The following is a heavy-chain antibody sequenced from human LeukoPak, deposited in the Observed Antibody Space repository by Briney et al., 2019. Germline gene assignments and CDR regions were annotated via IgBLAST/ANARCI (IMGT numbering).Heavy chain of an antibody. D-gene: IGHD5-18*01. J-gene: IGHJ4*02. Sequence: GASVKVSYKASGYTFTSYYIHWVRQAPGQGLEWMGIINPNFGSTSYAQKFQGRVTMTNDMSTSTVYMELSSLRFDDTAIYYCAREGAVATAMLSLDYWGQGALVTVSS. CDR3: AREGAVATAMLSLDY. CDR1: GYTFTSYY. V-gene: IGHV1-46*01. CDR2: INPNFGST.